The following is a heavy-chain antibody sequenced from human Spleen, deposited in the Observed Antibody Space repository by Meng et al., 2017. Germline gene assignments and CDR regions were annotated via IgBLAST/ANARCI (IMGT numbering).Heavy chain of an antibody. J-gene: IGHJ4*02. CDR3: AKSRDSSSWDYFDY. CDR1: GFTFDDYA. V-gene: IGHV3-9*03. Sequence: GGSLRLSCAASGFTFDDYAMHWVRQAPGKGLEWVSGISWNSGTIGYADSVKGRFTICRDNAKNSLYLQMNSLRAEDMALYYCAKSRDSSSWDYFDYWGQGTLVTVSS. D-gene: IGHD6-13*01. CDR2: ISWNSGTI.